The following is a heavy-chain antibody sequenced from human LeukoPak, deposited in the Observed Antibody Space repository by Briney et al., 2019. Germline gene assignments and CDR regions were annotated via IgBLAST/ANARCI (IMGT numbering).Heavy chain of an antibody. CDR1: GFTFDDYT. V-gene: IGHV3-43*01. CDR3: AKGTGGSYYLAFDY. J-gene: IGHJ4*02. D-gene: IGHD1-26*01. CDR2: ITWNGGST. Sequence: GGSLRLSCAASGFTFDDYTMHWVRQAPGKGLEWVSLITWNGGSTYYADSVKGRFTISRDNSKNSLYLQMNSLRTEDTALYYCAKGTGGSYYLAFDYWGQGTLVTVSS.